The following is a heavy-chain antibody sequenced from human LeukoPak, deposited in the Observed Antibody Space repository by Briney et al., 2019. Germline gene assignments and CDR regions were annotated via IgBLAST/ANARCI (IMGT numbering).Heavy chain of an antibody. V-gene: IGHV3-7*01. CDR1: GFTFSSYW. CDR2: IKQDGSEK. D-gene: IGHD4-17*01. Sequence: GGSLRLSCAASGFTFSSYWMSWVRQAPGKGLEWVANIKQDGSEKYYVDSVKGRFTISRDNAENSLYLQMNSLRAEDTAVYYCARVRRLGYFDYWGQGTLVTVSS. CDR3: ARVRRLGYFDY. J-gene: IGHJ4*02.